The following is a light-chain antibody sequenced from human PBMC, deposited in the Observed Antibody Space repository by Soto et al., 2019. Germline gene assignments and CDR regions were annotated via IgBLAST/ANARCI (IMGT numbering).Light chain of an antibody. V-gene: IGKV1-5*01. Sequence: DIQLTQSPSTLSASVGDRVNTTCRASESISTWLAWYQQEPGKAPKVLIYDASNLESGVPSRFSGSGSGTGFTLTISSLQPDDFATYWCQHYGGMWTFGQGTKVDIK. CDR1: ESISTW. CDR3: QHYGGMWT. CDR2: DAS. J-gene: IGKJ1*01.